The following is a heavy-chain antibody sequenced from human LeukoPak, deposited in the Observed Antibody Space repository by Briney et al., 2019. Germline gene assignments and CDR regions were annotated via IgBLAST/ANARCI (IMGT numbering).Heavy chain of an antibody. CDR3: ARGVIKEYYFDY. V-gene: IGHV4-30-2*01. D-gene: IGHD3-10*01. Sequence: SQTLSLTCTVSGGSISSGGYYWSWIRQPPGKGLEWIGYIYHSGSTYYNPSLKSRVTISVDRSKNQFSLKLSSVTAADTAVYYCARGVIKEYYFDYWGQGTLVTVSS. CDR1: GGSISSGGYY. J-gene: IGHJ4*02. CDR2: IYHSGST.